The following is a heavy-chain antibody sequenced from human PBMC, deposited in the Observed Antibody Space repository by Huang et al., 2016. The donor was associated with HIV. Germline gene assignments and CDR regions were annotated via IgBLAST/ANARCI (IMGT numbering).Heavy chain of an antibody. CDR2: VSGSGGST. J-gene: IGHJ4*02. CDR3: AKNLLEVRGEGFDY. CDR1: GFTFNNYA. V-gene: IGHV3-23*01. D-gene: IGHD3-10*01. Sequence: VQLLESGGGLVQPGGSLRLSCAASGFTFNNYAMTWVRQAPGKGLEWGSTVSGSGGSTYYADSVKGRFTISRDKSKNTLYLYMNSLRAEDTAVYYCAKNLLEVRGEGFDYWGQGTLVTVSS.